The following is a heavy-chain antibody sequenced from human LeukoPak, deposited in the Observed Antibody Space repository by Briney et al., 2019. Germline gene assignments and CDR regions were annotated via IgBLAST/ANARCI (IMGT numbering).Heavy chain of an antibody. Sequence: ASVKVSCKASGGTFSNYAISWVRQAPGQGLEWMGGIIPIFGTTNYAQKFQGRVTMTRDTSISTAYMELRGLRSEDTAVYYCVRDGEGVAISVNYWFDPWGQGTLVTVSS. V-gene: IGHV1-69*05. CDR3: VRDGEGVAISVNYWFDP. D-gene: IGHD3-10*01. CDR2: IIPIFGTT. CDR1: GGTFSNYA. J-gene: IGHJ5*02.